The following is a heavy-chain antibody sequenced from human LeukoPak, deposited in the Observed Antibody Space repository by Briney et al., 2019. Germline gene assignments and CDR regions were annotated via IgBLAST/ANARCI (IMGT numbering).Heavy chain of an antibody. CDR2: INPNSGGT. Sequence: GASVKVSCKASGYTFTGYLIHWVRQAPGQGLECMGWINPNSGGTNYAQKFQGSITMTWDTSISAAYMELSRLRSDDTAVYYCATTDVVRGYYYYMDVWGKGTTVTISS. V-gene: IGHV1-2*02. CDR3: ATTDVVRGYYYYMDV. D-gene: IGHD3-10*01. CDR1: GYTFTGYL. J-gene: IGHJ6*03.